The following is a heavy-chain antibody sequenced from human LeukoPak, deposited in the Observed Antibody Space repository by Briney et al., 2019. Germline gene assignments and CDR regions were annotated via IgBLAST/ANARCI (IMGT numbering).Heavy chain of an antibody. CDR1: GFNFNNYA. V-gene: IGHV3-23*01. CDR2: ISGSGDAT. J-gene: IGHJ4*02. D-gene: IGHD2-21*02. Sequence: GGSLRLSCAASGFNFNNYAMSWVRQAPGKGLEWVSAISGSGDATYYADSVKGRFTISRDNSKNTLYLQVNSLRAEDTAVYYCTNCARAGGYCYYDYWGQGTLATVSS. CDR3: TNCARAGGYCYYDY.